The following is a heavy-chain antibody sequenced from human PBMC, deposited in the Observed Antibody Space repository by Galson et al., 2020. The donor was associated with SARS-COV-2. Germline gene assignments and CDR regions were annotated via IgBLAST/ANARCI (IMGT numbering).Heavy chain of an antibody. CDR2: ISYSGSS. CDR1: GGSINSSYY. CDR3: ARRGGSGYGSGWFDP. D-gene: IGHD5-12*01. J-gene: IGHJ5*02. Sequence: SETLSLTCTVSGGSINSSYYWGWIRQPPGEGLEWIGIISYSGSSYYNPSLKSRATMSVDTSMNQFSLKLTSVTAADTAVYYCARRGGSGYGSGWFDPWGQGTLVTVSS. V-gene: IGHV4-39*01.